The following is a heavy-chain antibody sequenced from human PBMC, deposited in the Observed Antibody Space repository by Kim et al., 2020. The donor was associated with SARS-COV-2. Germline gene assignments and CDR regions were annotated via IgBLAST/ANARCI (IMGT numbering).Heavy chain of an antibody. CDR1: GYTFSTYW. V-gene: IGHV5-51*01. Sequence: GESLKISCQGSGYTFSTYWIGWVRQMPGKGLEWMGIIYPSDSETRYSPSFQGQVTISADKSVSTAYLQWSSLKASDTAIYYCATAALLWKFDYWGQGTLVTVSS. J-gene: IGHJ4*02. CDR2: IYPSDSET. D-gene: IGHD2-2*01. CDR3: ATAALLWKFDY.